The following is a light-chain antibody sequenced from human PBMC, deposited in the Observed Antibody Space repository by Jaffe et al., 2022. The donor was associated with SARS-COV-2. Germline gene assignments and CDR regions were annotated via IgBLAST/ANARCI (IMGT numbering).Light chain of an antibody. Sequence: DIQLTQSPSFLSASVGDRVTITCRASPGISSHLAWYQQKPGKAPNLLIYAASTLQSGVPSRFSGGGSGTEFTLTISSLQPEDFATYYCQQLNTYPWTFGQGTRVEFK. CDR1: PGISSH. CDR3: QQLNTYPWT. CDR2: AAS. J-gene: IGKJ1*01. V-gene: IGKV1-9*01.